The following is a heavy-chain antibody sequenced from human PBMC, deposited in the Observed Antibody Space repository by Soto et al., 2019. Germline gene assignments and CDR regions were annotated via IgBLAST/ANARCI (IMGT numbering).Heavy chain of an antibody. CDR1: GFTFSSYG. CDR2: IWYDGSNK. V-gene: IGHV3-33*01. CDR3: ARDFGIAEAGTFFWFDP. D-gene: IGHD6-13*01. Sequence: PGGSLRLSCAASGFTFSSYGMHWVRQAPGKGLEWVAVIWYDGSNKYYADSVKGRFTISRDNSKNTLYLQMNSLRAEDTAVYYCARDFGIAEAGTFFWFDPWGQGTLVTVSS. J-gene: IGHJ5*02.